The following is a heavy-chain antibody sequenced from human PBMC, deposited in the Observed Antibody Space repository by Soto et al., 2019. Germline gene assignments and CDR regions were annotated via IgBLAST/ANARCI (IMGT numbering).Heavy chain of an antibody. D-gene: IGHD3-22*01. V-gene: IGHV3-23*01. J-gene: IGHJ4*02. CDR2: ISGRGDST. Sequence: EVQVLESGGGLVQPGGSLRLSCAASGFTFNKHAMNWVRQAPGKGLEWVSSISGRGDSTYYKDSVKGRFTISRDNSKNTLYLQMNSLRAEDTAIYYCAKAGPSSGYYYASDYWGQGTLVTVSS. CDR3: AKAGPSSGYYYASDY. CDR1: GFTFNKHA.